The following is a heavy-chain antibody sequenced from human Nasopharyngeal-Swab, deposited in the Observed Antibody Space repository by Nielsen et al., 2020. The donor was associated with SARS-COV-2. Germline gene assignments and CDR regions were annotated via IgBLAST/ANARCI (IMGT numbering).Heavy chain of an antibody. V-gene: IGHV3-30-3*01. D-gene: IGHD1-26*01. J-gene: IGHJ6*02. CDR2: ISYDGSNK. CDR3: ARPYSGSYFHGMDV. Sequence: WIRQPPGKGLEWVAVISYDGSNKYYADSVKGRFTISRDNSKNTLYLQMNSLRAEDTAVYYRARPYSGSYFHGMDVWGQGTTVTVSS.